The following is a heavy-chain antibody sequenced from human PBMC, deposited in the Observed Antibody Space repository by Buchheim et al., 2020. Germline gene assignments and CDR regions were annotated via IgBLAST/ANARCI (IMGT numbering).Heavy chain of an antibody. V-gene: IGHV1-8*01. CDR1: GYIFTSYD. J-gene: IGHJ4*02. CDR2: MKPNSGNT. Sequence: QVQLVQSGAEVKKPGASVKVSCKASGYIFTSYDINWVRQAPGQGPEWMGWMKPNSGNTGYAQKFQGRVTMTWDTSTSTAYMELSGLVSEDTAIYYCVREFRRDEYWGQGTL. CDR3: VREFRRDEY. D-gene: IGHD3-10*01.